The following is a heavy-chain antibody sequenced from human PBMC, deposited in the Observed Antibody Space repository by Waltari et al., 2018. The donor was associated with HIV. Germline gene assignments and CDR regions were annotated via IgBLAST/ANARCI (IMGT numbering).Heavy chain of an antibody. CDR1: GGAFVSHT. CDR2: AIPMFGTA. V-gene: IGHV1-69*08. J-gene: IGHJ5*01. D-gene: IGHD3-10*01. Sequence: QVQLVQSGAEVKKPGSSVKDSCKASGGAFVSHTINWVRQAPGQGLEWMGRAIPMFGTANYAQKFQGRVTITADKSTSTAYMELNGLRFDDTAVYYCASARETMGVDFDSWGQGTLVTVS. CDR3: ASARETMGVDFDS.